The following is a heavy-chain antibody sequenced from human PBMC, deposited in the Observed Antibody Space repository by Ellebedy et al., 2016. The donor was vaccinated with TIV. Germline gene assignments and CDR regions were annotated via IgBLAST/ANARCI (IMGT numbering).Heavy chain of an antibody. CDR1: GGTFSSYA. J-gene: IGHJ4*02. D-gene: IGHD1-26*01. CDR2: IIPILGIA. CDR3: ARVDEVGATLYDY. V-gene: IGHV1-69*04. Sequence: AASVKVSCKASGGTFSSYAISWVRQAPGQGLEWMGRIIPILGIANYAQKFQGRVTITADKSTSTAYMELSSLRSEDTAVYYCARVDEVGATLYDYWGQGTLVTVSS.